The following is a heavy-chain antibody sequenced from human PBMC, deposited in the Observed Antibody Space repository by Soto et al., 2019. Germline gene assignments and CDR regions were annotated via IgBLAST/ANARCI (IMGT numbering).Heavy chain of an antibody. D-gene: IGHD1-26*01. CDR3: ARPVSGSYYYFDY. J-gene: IGHJ4*02. V-gene: IGHV4-39*01. Sequence: SETLSLTCTVSGGSISSSSYYWGWIRQPPGKGLEWIGSIYYSGSTYYNPYLKSRVTISLDTSKNQFSLKLSSVTAADTAVYYCARPVSGSYYYFDYWGQGTLVTVSS. CDR1: GGSISSSSYY. CDR2: IYYSGST.